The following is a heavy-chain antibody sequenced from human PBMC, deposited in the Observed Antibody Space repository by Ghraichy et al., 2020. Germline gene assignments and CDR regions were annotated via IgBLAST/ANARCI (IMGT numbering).Heavy chain of an antibody. CDR2: IYAGGST. J-gene: IGHJ4*02. D-gene: IGHD2-15*01. Sequence: GGSLRLSCAASGFSVSSNYMSWVRQAPGKGLEWVSVIYAGGSTYYADSVKGRFTLSRDDSKNMLYLHMNSLRAEDTAVYYCTKGTSCSGGTCYSRGDYWGQGTLVTVSS. CDR1: GFSVSSNY. CDR3: TKGTSCSGGTCYSRGDY. V-gene: IGHV3-53*01.